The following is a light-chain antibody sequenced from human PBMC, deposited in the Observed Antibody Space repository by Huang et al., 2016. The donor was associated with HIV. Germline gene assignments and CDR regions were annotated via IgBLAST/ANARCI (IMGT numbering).Light chain of an antibody. CDR2: EAS. CDR3: QQRAGWPLT. Sequence: EIVLTQSPATLSLSPGERATLACGASQHISGYLAWYQPKPGQAPRLLIYEASIRATGIPVRFSGSGSGTDFTVSISSLEPEDFAFYYCQQRAGWPLTFGGGTKVEIK. J-gene: IGKJ4*01. V-gene: IGKV3-11*01. CDR1: QHISGY.